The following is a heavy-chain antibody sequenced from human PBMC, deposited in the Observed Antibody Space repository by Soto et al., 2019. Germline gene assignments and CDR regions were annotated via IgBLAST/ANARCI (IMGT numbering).Heavy chain of an antibody. D-gene: IGHD2-15*01. Sequence: GPTLVNPTQTLTLTCTFSGFSLSTSGVGVGWIRQPPGKALEWLALIYWDDDKRYSPSLTSRLTITKDTSKNQVVLTMTNMDPVDTATYYCAHVLVVVANYGMDVWGQGTTVTVSS. J-gene: IGHJ6*02. V-gene: IGHV2-5*02. CDR2: IYWDDDK. CDR3: AHVLVVVANYGMDV. CDR1: GFSLSTSGVG.